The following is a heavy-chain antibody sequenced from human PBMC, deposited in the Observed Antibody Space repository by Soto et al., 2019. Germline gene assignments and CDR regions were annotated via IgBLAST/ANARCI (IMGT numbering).Heavy chain of an antibody. D-gene: IGHD2-2*01. V-gene: IGHV1-18*01. Sequence: QVQLVQSGAEVKKPGASVKVSCKASGYTFTSYGISWVRQAPGQGLEWMGWISAYNGNTNYAQKLQCRVTITPDTSTSTAYMELRSMRTEDTAVYYCARGGGYCRSTSCYGGNWFDPWGQGTLVTVSS. CDR2: ISAYNGNT. CDR3: ARGGGYCRSTSCYGGNWFDP. J-gene: IGHJ5*02. CDR1: GYTFTSYG.